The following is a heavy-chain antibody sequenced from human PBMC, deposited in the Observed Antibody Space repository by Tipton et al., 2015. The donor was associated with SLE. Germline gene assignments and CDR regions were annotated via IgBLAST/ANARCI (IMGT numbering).Heavy chain of an antibody. V-gene: IGHV1-46*01. Sequence: QLVQSGAEVKKPGASVEVSCKASGYTFTNYYIHWVRQARGQGLEWMGVINPSDGTTTYTQKHQGRVTMTRDTSTSTVYMELSSLRSEDTAIYYWARESLGEDGFSFGLDYWGQGTLVNVSS. J-gene: IGHJ4*02. D-gene: IGHD5-24*01. CDR3: ARESLGEDGFSFGLDY. CDR1: GYTFTNYY. CDR2: INPSDGTT.